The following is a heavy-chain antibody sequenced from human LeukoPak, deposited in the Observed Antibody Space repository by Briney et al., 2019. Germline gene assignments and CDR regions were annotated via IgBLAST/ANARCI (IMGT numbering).Heavy chain of an antibody. CDR1: GFTVSSNY. V-gene: IGHV3-53*01. CDR2: IYSGGST. CDR3: ARDGQAAVAGTDS. J-gene: IGHJ4*02. D-gene: IGHD6-19*01. Sequence: GGSLRLSCAASGFTVSSNYMSWVRQAPGKGLEWVSVIYSGGSTYYADSVKGRFTISRDNSKNTLYLQMNSLRAEDTAVYYCARDGQAAVAGTDSWGQGTLVTVSS.